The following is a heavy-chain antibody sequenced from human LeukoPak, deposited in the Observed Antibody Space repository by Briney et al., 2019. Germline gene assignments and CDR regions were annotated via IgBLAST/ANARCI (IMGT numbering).Heavy chain of an antibody. Sequence: GGSLRLSCAASGFTFSSYGMRWVRQAPGKGLEWVAVIWYDGSNKYYADSVKGRFTISRDNSKNTLYLQMNSLRAEDTAVYYCASLKGGPDYWGQGTLVTVSS. CDR3: ASLKGGPDY. J-gene: IGHJ4*02. CDR1: GFTFSSYG. V-gene: IGHV3-33*01. CDR2: IWYDGSNK. D-gene: IGHD3-16*01.